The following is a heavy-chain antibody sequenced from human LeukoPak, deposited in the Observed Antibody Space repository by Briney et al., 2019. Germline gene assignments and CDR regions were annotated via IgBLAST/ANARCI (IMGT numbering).Heavy chain of an antibody. V-gene: IGHV1-69*01. J-gene: IGHJ6*02. CDR1: GGIFRSYG. CDR2: FIPILGTP. CDR3: ARGLYCRSSTSCSDYGMDV. D-gene: IGHD2-15*01. Sequence: SVKVSCKTSGGIFRSYGLNWVRQAPGQGLEWMGGFIPILGTPKYAQNLQGRVTITADESTSTGCMELSSLRYEDTAVYYCARGLYCRSSTSCSDYGMDVWGQGTTVTVSS.